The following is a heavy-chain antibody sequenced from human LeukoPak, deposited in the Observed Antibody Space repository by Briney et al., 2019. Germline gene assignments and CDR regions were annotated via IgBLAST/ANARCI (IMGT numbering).Heavy chain of an antibody. CDR3: AKGTGINHYHWIDP. V-gene: IGHV3-23*01. Sequence: GGSLRLSCAASKVTFSDYAMNWVRRPQGKGWSGFPGISGSGGNTYYADSVKGRFTISRDNSKNTLYLQMNSLRAEDTALYYCAKGTGINHYHWIDPWGQGTQVTVSS. J-gene: IGHJ5*02. CDR2: ISGSGGNT. CDR1: KVTFSDYA. D-gene: IGHD3/OR15-3a*01.